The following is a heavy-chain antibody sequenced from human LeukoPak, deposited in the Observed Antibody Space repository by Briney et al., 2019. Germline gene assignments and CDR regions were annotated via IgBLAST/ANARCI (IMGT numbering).Heavy chain of an antibody. J-gene: IGHJ3*02. CDR1: GFTFSDCH. Sequence: PGGSLRLSCAASGFTFSDCHIHWVRQAPGKGLDWVALIWYDEDAKFYADSVKGRFTISRDNSKDTLYLQMNSLGVEDTAVYYCARERGGDAFDIWGQGTIVTVSS. CDR3: ARERGGDAFDI. V-gene: IGHV3-33*01. D-gene: IGHD2-15*01. CDR2: IWYDEDAK.